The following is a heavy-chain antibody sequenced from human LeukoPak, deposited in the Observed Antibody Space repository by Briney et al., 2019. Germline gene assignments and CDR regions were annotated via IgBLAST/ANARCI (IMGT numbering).Heavy chain of an antibody. Sequence: GGSLRLSCAASGFTFSSYSMNWVRQAPGKGLEWVSYISSSSSTIYYADSVKGRFTISRDNAKNSLYLQMNSLRAEDTAVYYCARGQTLVDRASATQAIIAAAATNDAFDIWGQGTMVTVSS. CDR2: ISSSSSTI. CDR3: ARGQTLVDRASATQAIIAAAATNDAFDI. D-gene: IGHD6-13*01. V-gene: IGHV3-48*04. CDR1: GFTFSSYS. J-gene: IGHJ3*02.